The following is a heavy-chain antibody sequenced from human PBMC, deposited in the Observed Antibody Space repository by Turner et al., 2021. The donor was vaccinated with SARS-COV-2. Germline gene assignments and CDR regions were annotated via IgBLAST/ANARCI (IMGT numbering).Heavy chain of an antibody. CDR2: IWYDGSNK. D-gene: IGHD5-18*01. J-gene: IGHJ4*02. V-gene: IGHV3-33*01. CDR3: AREGTAMVQNFDY. CDR1: GFTLSSYG. Sequence: QVQLVESGGGVVQPGRSLRLSCAASGFTLSSYGMHWVRQAPGKGLEWVAVIWYDGSNKYYADSVKGRFTISRDNSKNTLYLQMNSLRAEDTAVYYCAREGTAMVQNFDYWGQGTLVTVSS.